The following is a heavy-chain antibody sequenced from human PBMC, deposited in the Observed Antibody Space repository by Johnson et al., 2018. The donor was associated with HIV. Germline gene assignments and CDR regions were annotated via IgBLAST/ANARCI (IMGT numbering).Heavy chain of an antibody. CDR3: ARGRGGDAISFDV. CDR1: GFTVSSNY. J-gene: IGHJ3*01. Sequence: VQLVESGGGLIQPGGSLRLSCAASGFTVSSNYMSWVSQAPGKGLEWVSVIYRGGSTYSADYVQGRFTISRDNAKHTLYLQMYSLRAEDTAVYYCARGRGGDAISFDVWGQGTMVIVSS. V-gene: IGHV3-66*03. CDR2: IYRGGST. D-gene: IGHD3-16*01.